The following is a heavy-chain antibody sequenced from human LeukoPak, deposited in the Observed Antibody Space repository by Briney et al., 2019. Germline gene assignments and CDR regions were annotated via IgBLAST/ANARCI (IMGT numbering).Heavy chain of an antibody. CDR2: ISYDGSNK. V-gene: IGHV3-30-3*01. CDR1: GFTFSSYA. D-gene: IGHD3-3*01. CDR3: AREYYDFWSGYQFSYYYYGMDV. Sequence: GRSLRLSCAASGFTFSSYAMHWVRQAPGKGVEWVAVISYDGSNKYYADSVKGRFTISRDNSKNTLYLQMNSLRAEDTAVYYCAREYYDFWSGYQFSYYYYGMDVWGQGTTVTVSS. J-gene: IGHJ6*02.